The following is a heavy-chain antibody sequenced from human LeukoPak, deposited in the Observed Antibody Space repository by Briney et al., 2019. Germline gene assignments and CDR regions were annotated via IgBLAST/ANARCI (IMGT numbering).Heavy chain of an antibody. Sequence: HPGGSLRLSCAVSGFTFSIYGMSWVRQAPGKGLEWVSLISGSGDETYYADSVKGRFTISRDNSKKTLYLHMSSLRAEDTAVYFCAKDPFFPPSVGFDLWGQGTMVTVSS. CDR1: GFTFSIYG. CDR2: ISGSGDET. D-gene: IGHD2-2*01. V-gene: IGHV3-23*01. J-gene: IGHJ3*01. CDR3: AKDPFFPPSVGFDL.